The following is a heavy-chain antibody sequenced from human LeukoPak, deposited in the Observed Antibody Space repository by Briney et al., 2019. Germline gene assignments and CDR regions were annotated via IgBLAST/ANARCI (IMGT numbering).Heavy chain of an antibody. J-gene: IGHJ4*02. CDR3: VAGGWHYFDY. Sequence: GGSLRLSCAASGLPFSNFEMNWVRQAPGKGLEWISYISSSGSTIYYADSMKGRFTISRDNAKNSLFLRADSLRVEDTAVYYCVAGGWHYFDYWGQGTLVTVSS. D-gene: IGHD1-14*01. V-gene: IGHV3-48*03. CDR2: ISSSGSTI. CDR1: GLPFSNFE.